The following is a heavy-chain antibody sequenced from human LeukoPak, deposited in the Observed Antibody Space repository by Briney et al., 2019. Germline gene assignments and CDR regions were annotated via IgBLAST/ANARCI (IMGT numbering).Heavy chain of an antibody. CDR1: GFTFSSYS. J-gene: IGHJ6*04. D-gene: IGHD3-10*01. Sequence: PGGTLRLSCAASGFTFSSYSMNWVRQAPGKGLEWVSYISSSSTIYYADSVKGRFTISRDNAKNSLYLQMNSLRAEDTAVYYCASVYLGSGSYQVDVWGKGTTVTVSS. V-gene: IGHV3-48*01. CDR3: ASVYLGSGSYQVDV. CDR2: ISSSSTI.